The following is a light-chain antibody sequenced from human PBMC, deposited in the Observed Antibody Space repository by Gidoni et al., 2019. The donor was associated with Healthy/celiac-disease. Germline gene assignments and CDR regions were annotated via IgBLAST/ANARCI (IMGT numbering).Light chain of an antibody. J-gene: IGKJ2*04. CDR1: QSISSW. CDR2: KAS. CDR3: QQYNSYQCS. V-gene: IGKV1-5*03. Sequence: DIQMTKSPSTLSASVGDRVTITCRASQSISSWLAWYQQKPGKAPKLLIYKASSLESGVPSRFSGSGSGTEFTLTISSLQPDDFATYYCQQYNSYQCSFGQGTKLEIK.